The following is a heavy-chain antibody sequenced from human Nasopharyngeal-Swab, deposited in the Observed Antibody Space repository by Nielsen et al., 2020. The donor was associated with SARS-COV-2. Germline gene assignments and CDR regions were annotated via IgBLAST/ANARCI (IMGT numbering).Heavy chain of an antibody. V-gene: IGHV1-24*01. J-gene: IGHJ4*02. D-gene: IGHD3-16*01. CDR1: GYTLTELS. Sequence: ASVKVSCKVSGYTLTELSMHWVRQAPGKGLEWMGGFDPEDGETIYAQKFQGRVTVTTDTSTNTAYMELRSLRSDDTAIYYCARKRGEKYLSQFDYWGQGTLVTVSS. CDR2: FDPEDGET. CDR3: ARKRGEKYLSQFDY.